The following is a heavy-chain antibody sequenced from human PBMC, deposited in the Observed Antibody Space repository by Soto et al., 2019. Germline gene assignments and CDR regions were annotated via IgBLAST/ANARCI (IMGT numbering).Heavy chain of an antibody. Sequence: ASVKVSCKASGYTFTSYAMHWVRQAPGQRLEWMGWINAGNGNTKYSQKFQGRVTITRDTSASTAYMELSSLRSEDTAVYYCAREGGLRRRAANGYYFDYWGQGTLVTVSS. D-gene: IGHD4-17*01. J-gene: IGHJ4*02. CDR3: AREGGLRRRAANGYYFDY. CDR2: INAGNGNT. CDR1: GYTFTSYA. V-gene: IGHV1-3*01.